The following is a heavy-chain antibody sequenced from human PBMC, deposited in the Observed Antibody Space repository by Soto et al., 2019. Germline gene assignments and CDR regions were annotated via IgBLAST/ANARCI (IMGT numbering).Heavy chain of an antibody. V-gene: IGHV4-4*02. CDR3: ARVDIPYNRYFDWLLSTDAFDI. Sequence: TSETLSLTCAVSSGSISSSNWWSWVRQPPGKGLEWIGEIYHSGSTNYNPSLKSRVTISVDKSKNQFSLKLSSVTAADTAVYYCARVDIPYNRYFDWLLSTDAFDIWGQGTMVTVSS. D-gene: IGHD3-9*01. J-gene: IGHJ3*02. CDR1: SGSISSSNW. CDR2: IYHSGST.